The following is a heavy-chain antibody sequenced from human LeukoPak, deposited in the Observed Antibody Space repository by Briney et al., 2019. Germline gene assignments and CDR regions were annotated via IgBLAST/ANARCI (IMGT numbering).Heavy chain of an antibody. V-gene: IGHV3-23*01. CDR1: GFTFSNYA. Sequence: GGSLRLSCVASGFTFSNYAMSWVRQAPGEGLEWVSGIVGSGGTTYYADSVKGRFTIFRDNSKNTLYLQMNSLRAEDTAVYYCAKDQAGSLVSGSYSFDSWGQGTLVTVSS. D-gene: IGHD3-10*01. CDR2: IVGSGGTT. CDR3: AKDQAGSLVSGSYSFDS. J-gene: IGHJ4*02.